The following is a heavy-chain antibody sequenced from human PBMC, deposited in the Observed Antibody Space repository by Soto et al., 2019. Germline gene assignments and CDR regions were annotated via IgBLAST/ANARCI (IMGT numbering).Heavy chain of an antibody. Sequence: ASVKVSCAASGFTFTRVSMNWVRQAPGKGLEWVSSISSTTNYIYYGDSMKGRFTISRDNAKNSLYLEMNSLRAEDTAVYYCARESEDLASNFDYWGQGTLVTVSS. CDR2: ISSTTNYI. CDR3: ARESEDLASNFDY. CDR1: GFTFTRVS. V-gene: IGHV3-21*06. J-gene: IGHJ4*02.